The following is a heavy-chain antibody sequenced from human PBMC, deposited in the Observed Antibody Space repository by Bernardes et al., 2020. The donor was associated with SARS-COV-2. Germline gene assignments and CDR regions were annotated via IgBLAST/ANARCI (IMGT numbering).Heavy chain of an antibody. CDR1: GFTFSSDW. J-gene: IGHJ4*02. CDR2: IKEDGSEK. D-gene: IGHD5-18*01. V-gene: IGHV3-7*01. CDR3: AKGGYRYGS. Sequence: GGSLRLSCAVSGFTFSSDWMSWICQAPGKGLEWVANIKEDGSEKNYVDSVKGRFSISRDNAKNSLYLQMNSLRAEDTAVYYCAKGGYRYGSGGQGTLGTVSS.